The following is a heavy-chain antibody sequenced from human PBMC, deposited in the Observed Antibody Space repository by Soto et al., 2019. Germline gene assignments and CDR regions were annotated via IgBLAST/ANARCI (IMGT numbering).Heavy chain of an antibody. Sequence: PSETLSLTCGVYGGSFRNYYWIWVRQPPGKGLEWIGEVNHSGEATYNPSLQSRVSISLATSHNHFSLKKTSVTAADTAIYFCARAARFSRSWFDPWGQGTQVTVSS. CDR2: VNHSGEA. CDR3: ARAARFSRSWFDP. CDR1: GGSFRNYY. J-gene: IGHJ5*02. V-gene: IGHV4-34*01. D-gene: IGHD6-6*01.